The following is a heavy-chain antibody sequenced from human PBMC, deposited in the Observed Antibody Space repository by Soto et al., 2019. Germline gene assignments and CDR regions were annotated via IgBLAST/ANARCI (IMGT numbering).Heavy chain of an antibody. Sequence: GVSLRLSCAASGFTFSSYGMHWVRQSPGKGLEWVAVISYDGSNKYYADSVKGRFTISRDNSKNTLYLQMNSLRAEDTAVYYCEKDWDQAVADTGYFDYWGQGPLVTVSS. CDR2: ISYDGSNK. D-gene: IGHD6-19*01. CDR1: GFTFSSYG. J-gene: IGHJ4*02. CDR3: EKDWDQAVADTGYFDY. V-gene: IGHV3-30*18.